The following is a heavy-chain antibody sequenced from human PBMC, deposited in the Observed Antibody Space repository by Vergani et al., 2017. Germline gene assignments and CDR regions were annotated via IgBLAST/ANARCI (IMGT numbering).Heavy chain of an antibody. J-gene: IGHJ4*02. CDR1: GYTFTSYY. V-gene: IGHV1-46*03. CDR2: INPSGGST. Sequence: QVQLVQSGAEVKKPGASVKVSCKASGYTFTSYYMHWVRQAPGQGLEWMGRINPSGGSTSYAQKFQGRVTMTRDTSTSTVYMELSSLRSEDTAVYYCAREQGYCSSSSCHDGDYWGQGTLVTVSS. D-gene: IGHD2-2*01. CDR3: AREQGYCSSSSCHDGDY.